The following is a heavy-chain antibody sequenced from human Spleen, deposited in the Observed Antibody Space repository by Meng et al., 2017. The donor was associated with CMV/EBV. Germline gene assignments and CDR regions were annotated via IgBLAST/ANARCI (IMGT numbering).Heavy chain of an antibody. CDR1: SADYY. CDR2: IYYSGST. J-gene: IGHJ5*02. D-gene: IGHD2-2*01. CDR3: AREKSIVVTPAAILGGWFDP. V-gene: IGHV4-30-4*08. Sequence: SADYYWSWSRQPRGKGLEWIGYIYYSGSTHYNPSLKSRVTISVDTSKNQFSLKLSSVTAADTAVYYCAREKSIVVTPAAILGGWFDPWGQGTLVTVSS.